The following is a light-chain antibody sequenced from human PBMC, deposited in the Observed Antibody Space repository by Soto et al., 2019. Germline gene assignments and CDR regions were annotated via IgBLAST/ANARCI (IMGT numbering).Light chain of an antibody. CDR2: AAS. Sequence: DSQLTQSPSFLSASVGDRVTITCRASQGISSCLAWYQQKSGKAPKVLIYAASTLQSGVPSRFSGSGSGTEFTLTISSLQPEDFATYYCQHLNSFTFGQGTRLEIK. CDR3: QHLNSFT. V-gene: IGKV1-9*01. J-gene: IGKJ5*01. CDR1: QGISSC.